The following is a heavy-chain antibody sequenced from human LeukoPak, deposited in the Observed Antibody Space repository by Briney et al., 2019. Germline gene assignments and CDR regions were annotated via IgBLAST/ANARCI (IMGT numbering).Heavy chain of an antibody. CDR1: GFTFSSYG. D-gene: IGHD2-2*01. J-gene: IGHJ4*02. Sequence: GRSLRLSCAASGFTFSSYGMHWVRQVPGKGLEWVAVISYDGSNKYYADSVKGRFTISRDNSKNTLYLQMNSLRAEDTAVYYCATWKPAAPDYWGQGTLVTVSS. CDR3: ATWKPAAPDY. V-gene: IGHV3-30*03. CDR2: ISYDGSNK.